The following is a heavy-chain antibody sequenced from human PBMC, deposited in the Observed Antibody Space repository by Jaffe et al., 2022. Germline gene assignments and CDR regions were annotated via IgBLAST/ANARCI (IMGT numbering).Heavy chain of an antibody. J-gene: IGHJ5*02. CDR2: IYYSGST. Sequence: QVQLQESGPGLVKPSETLSLTCTVSGGSISSYYWSWIRQPPGKGLEWIGYIYYSGSTNYNPSLKSRVTISVDTSKNQFSLKLSSVTAADTAVYYCARDLRKYYYDSSGHRNWFDPWGQGTLVTVSS. CDR1: GGSISSYY. CDR3: ARDLRKYYYDSSGHRNWFDP. V-gene: IGHV4-59*01. D-gene: IGHD3-22*01.